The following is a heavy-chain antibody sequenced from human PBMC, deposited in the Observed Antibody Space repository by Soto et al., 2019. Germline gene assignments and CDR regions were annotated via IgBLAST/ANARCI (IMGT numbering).Heavy chain of an antibody. Sequence: EVQLVQSGAEMKKPGESLKISCKASGYSFSTYWIGWVRQMPGKGLEWMGSIYPGDSDTKYSPSLQGKVTISADTSISTAYLQWNSLKASDTAMYYCARSRRGAYSSGWYSPSGYYNYGIDVWGQGTKVTVSS. J-gene: IGHJ6*02. CDR3: ARSRRGAYSSGWYSPSGYYNYGIDV. CDR2: IYPGDSDT. V-gene: IGHV5-51*01. CDR1: GYSFSTYW. D-gene: IGHD6-19*01.